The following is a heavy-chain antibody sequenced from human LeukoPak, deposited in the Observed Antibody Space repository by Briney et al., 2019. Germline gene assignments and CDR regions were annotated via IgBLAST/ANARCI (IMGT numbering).Heavy chain of an antibody. Sequence: GGSLRLSCAPSRVTLCIYSINSVRQAPGKGLEWVSYISSSSSTIYYADSVEGRFTISRDNAKNSLYLQMNSLRDEDPALYYCACVGAAAGDYIEYWGQGTLVTVSS. CDR2: ISSSSSTI. J-gene: IGHJ4*02. D-gene: IGHD6-13*01. CDR1: RVTLCIYS. CDR3: ACVGAAAGDYIEY. V-gene: IGHV3-48*02.